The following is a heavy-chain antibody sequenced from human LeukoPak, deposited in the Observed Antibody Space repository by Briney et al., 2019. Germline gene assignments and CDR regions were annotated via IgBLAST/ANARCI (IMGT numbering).Heavy chain of an antibody. CDR2: ISGSGGSA. D-gene: IGHD4-17*01. Sequence: GGSLRLSCAASGFTFSTYAMSWVRQAPGKGLEWVSAISGSGGSAYYADSVKGRFTISRDNSKNTLYLQMNSLRAEDTAVYYCAKDAETTVTGLLDYWGQGTLVTVSS. CDR3: AKDAETTVTGLLDY. J-gene: IGHJ4*02. V-gene: IGHV3-23*01. CDR1: GFTFSTYA.